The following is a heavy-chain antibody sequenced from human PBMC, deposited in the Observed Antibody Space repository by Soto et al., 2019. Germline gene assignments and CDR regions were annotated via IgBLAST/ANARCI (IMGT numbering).Heavy chain of an antibody. D-gene: IGHD5-12*01. J-gene: IGHJ6*02. CDR2: INSRSFYI. CDR1: GFSFSIYS. CDR3: MSGDMLGTASSGMAV. V-gene: IGHV3-21*02. Sequence: EVQLVESGGGLVKPGGSLRLSCAASGFSFSIYSMDWVRQAPGKGLEWVASINSRSFYIYHADSVKGRFNISRDNDKNSLYLEMNSRRDEDTAVYYCMSGDMLGTASSGMAVWGQGNRVTVSS.